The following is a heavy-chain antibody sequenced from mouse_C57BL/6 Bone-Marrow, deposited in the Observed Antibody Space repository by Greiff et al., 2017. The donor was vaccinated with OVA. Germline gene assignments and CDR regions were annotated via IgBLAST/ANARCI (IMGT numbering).Heavy chain of an antibody. D-gene: IGHD1-1*01. CDR2: INPGSGGT. J-gene: IGHJ1*03. Sequence: VTLVESGAELVRPGTSVKVSCKASGYAFTNYLIEWVKQRPGQGLEWIGVINPGSGGTNSNEQLKGKATLTAGKSYSNAYMQLSSLTSEDSAVYFCARSNGSSYPYWYFDVGGTGTTVTVSS. V-gene: IGHV1-54*01. CDR1: GYAFTNYL. CDR3: ARSNGSSYPYWYFDV.